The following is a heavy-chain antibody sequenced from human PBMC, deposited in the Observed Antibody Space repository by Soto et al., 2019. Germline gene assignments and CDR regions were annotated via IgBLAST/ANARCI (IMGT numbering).Heavy chain of an antibody. CDR2: ISAAGDP. V-gene: IGHV3-13*05. Sequence: ESGGGLVQPGGSLRLSCEASGFTFRNYDMHWVRQGTGKGLEWVSGISAAGDPDYADSVEGRFTISRENAQNSFFLQMNSLRVGETAVYYCARTDRDFYGLYVWGQGTTVLGSS. J-gene: IGHJ6*02. CDR3: ARTDRDFYGLYV. CDR1: GFTFRNYD.